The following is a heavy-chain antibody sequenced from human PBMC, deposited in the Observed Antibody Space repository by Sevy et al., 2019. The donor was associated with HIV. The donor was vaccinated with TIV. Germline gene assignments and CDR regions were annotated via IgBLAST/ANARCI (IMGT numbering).Heavy chain of an antibody. J-gene: IGHJ4*02. CDR3: ARGKREEWLLYLDN. Sequence: ASVTVSCKTSGYTFAAYYIHWVRQAPGQGLEWLGWIYPNGGDTTYAQKFQGRVTVTISTSINTVYMELTRLRSDDTAVYYCARGKREEWLLYLDNWGPGTLVTVSS. D-gene: IGHD3-3*01. CDR1: GYTFAAYY. V-gene: IGHV1-2*02. CDR2: IYPNGGDT.